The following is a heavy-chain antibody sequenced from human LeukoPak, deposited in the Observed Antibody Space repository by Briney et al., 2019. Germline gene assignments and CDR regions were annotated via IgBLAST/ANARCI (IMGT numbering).Heavy chain of an antibody. D-gene: IGHD2-21*02. V-gene: IGHV5-51*01. CDR2: IYPGDSDT. J-gene: IGHJ3*02. CDR3: ARPYCGGDCYSDTAFDI. Sequence: GESLKISCKGSGYSFNTYWIGWVRQMPGKGLEWMGIIYPGDSDTKYSPSFQGQVTISADKSISTAYLQWSSLKASDTAMYYCARPYCGGDCYSDTAFDIWGQGTMVTVSS. CDR1: GYSFNTYW.